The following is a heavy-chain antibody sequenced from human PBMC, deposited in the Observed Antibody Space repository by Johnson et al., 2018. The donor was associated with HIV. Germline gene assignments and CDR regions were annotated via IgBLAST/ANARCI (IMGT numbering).Heavy chain of an antibody. V-gene: IGHV3-15*01. CDR3: ITGGSGTIPSGAFDI. D-gene: IGHD1-26*01. CDR2: IKSKTDGGTT. Sequence: MLLVESGGGRVQPGGSLRLSCTASGFTFSNAWMNWVRHAPGKGLEWVGRIKSKTDGGTTDYAAPVKGKFTISRDDSKTTLYLQMNSLKTEDTAVYYCITGGSGTIPSGAFDIWGQGTMVTVSS. CDR1: GFTFSNAW. J-gene: IGHJ3*02.